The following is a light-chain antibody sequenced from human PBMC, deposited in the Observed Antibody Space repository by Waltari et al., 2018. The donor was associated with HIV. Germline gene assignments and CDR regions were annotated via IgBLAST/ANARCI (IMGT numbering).Light chain of an antibody. CDR2: EVS. J-gene: IGLJ3*02. V-gene: IGLV2-14*01. Sequence: QSALTQPASVSGSPGQSITISCTGTSSDMGGYTYVSWHQHHPGRAPKLIIFEVSNRPSGVSNRFSGSKSGNTASLIISGLLAEDDADYYCSSYTSGTTWVFGGGTKLTVL. CDR1: SSDMGGYTY. CDR3: SSYTSGTTWV.